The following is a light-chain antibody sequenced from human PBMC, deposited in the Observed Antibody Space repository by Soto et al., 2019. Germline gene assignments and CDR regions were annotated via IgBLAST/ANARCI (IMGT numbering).Light chain of an antibody. CDR3: QQYDSLVT. V-gene: IGKV1-5*03. CDR1: QSISSW. CDR2: KAS. J-gene: IGKJ3*01. Sequence: DIQMTQSPSTLSSSVGDRVTITCRASQSISSWLAWYQQKPGKAPKLLIYKASSLDSGVPSRFSGSGSGTEFTLTISRLPPDYFATYYCQQYDSLVTFGPGTKVDIK.